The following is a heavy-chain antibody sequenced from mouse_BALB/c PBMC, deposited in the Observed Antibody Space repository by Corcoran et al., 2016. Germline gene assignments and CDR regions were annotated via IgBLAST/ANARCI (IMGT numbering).Heavy chain of an antibody. Sequence: EVQLQQAEAEHVRPGALVKLSCKASGFNIKAYYMHWVQQRPEQGLEWIGWIDPENGNTIYEPKLQGKASITADTSSNTAYLQLSSLTSEDTAVYYCAALMITNAYWGQGILVSVSA. J-gene: IGHJ3*01. CDR1: GFNIKAYY. CDR2: IDPENGNT. V-gene: IGHV14-1*02. CDR3: AALMITNAY. D-gene: IGHD2-4*01.